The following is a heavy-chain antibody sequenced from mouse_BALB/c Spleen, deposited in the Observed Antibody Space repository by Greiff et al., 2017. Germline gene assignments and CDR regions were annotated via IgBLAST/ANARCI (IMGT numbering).Heavy chain of an antibody. CDR3: ARWIYDGYYYYFDY. J-gene: IGHJ2*01. D-gene: IGHD2-3*01. CDR2: ISSGSSTI. V-gene: IGHV5-17*02. CDR1: GFTFSSFG. Sequence: EVKLVESGGGLVQPGGSRKLSCAASGFTFSSFGMHWVRQAPEKGLEWVAYISSGSSTIYYADTVKGRFTISRDNPKNTLFLQMTSLRSEDTAMYYCARWIYDGYYYYFDYWGQGTTLTVSS.